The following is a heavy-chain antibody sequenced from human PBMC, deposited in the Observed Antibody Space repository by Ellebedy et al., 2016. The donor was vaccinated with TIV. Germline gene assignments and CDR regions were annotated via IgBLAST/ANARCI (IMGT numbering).Heavy chain of an antibody. V-gene: IGHV1-2*02. CDR2: INPNSGGT. CDR1: GYTFTGYY. J-gene: IGHJ6*02. Sequence: ASVKVSCKASGYTFTGYYMHWVRQAPGQGLEWMGWINPNSGGTNYAQKFQGRVTMTRDTSISTAYMELSSLRSEDTAVYYCARKYCSSTSCYGYYYYGMDVWGQGTTVTVSS. D-gene: IGHD2-2*01. CDR3: ARKYCSSTSCYGYYYYGMDV.